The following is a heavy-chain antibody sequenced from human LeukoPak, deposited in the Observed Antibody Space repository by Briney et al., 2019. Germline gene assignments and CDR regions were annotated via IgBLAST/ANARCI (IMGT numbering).Heavy chain of an antibody. CDR1: GGSISSGGYY. CDR3: ARAAYSGSYHSDY. J-gene: IGHJ4*02. CDR2: IYYSGST. Sequence: SETLSLTCTVSGGSISSGGYYWNWIRQPPGKGLEWIGYIYYSGSTNYNPSLKSRVTISVDTSKNQFSLKLSSVTAADTAVYYCARAAYSGSYHSDYWGQGTLVTVSS. D-gene: IGHD1-26*01. V-gene: IGHV4-61*08.